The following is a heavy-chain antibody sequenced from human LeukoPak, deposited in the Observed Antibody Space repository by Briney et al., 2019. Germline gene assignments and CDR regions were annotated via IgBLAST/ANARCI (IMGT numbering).Heavy chain of an antibody. V-gene: IGHV3-74*01. D-gene: IGHD3-10*01. J-gene: IGHJ4*02. CDR3: AKDFGGAGSYPCPFDY. Sequence: PGGSLRLSCVVSGFTFSTYWMYWVRQAPGKGLVWVSRINTDGSTTNYADSVKGRFSISRDNSKNTLYLQMNSLRAEDTAVYYCAKDFGGAGSYPCPFDYWGQGTLVTVSS. CDR2: INTDGSTT. CDR1: GFTFSTYW.